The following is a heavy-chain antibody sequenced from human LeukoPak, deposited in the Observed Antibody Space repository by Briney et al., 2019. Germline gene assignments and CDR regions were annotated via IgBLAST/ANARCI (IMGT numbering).Heavy chain of an antibody. CDR1: GFTLRSNY. CDR2: MYSGGST. V-gene: IGHV3-66*01. CDR3: VRDRHCAGDCPPGNFQH. J-gene: IGHJ1*01. Sequence: GGSLRLSCAGSGFTLRSNYMSWVRQAPGKGLEWVSVMYSGGSTDYADSVKGRFTISRDNSKNTLFLQMNSLRSEDTAVYYCVRDRHCAGDCPPGNFQHWGQGALVMVSS. D-gene: IGHD2-21*02.